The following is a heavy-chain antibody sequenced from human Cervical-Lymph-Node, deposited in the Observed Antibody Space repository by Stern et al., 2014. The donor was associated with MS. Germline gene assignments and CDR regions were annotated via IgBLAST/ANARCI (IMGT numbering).Heavy chain of an antibody. CDR3: ARDSPIFPRPLEGEIAY. J-gene: IGHJ4*02. Sequence: VQLVESGTEVKKPGSSVKVSCKASGGSFSDEAISWVRQAPGQGLEWMGGIITLFNTASYARKFQDRVVFIELNRLTSEDTAIYYCARDSPIFPRPLEGEIAYWGQGTLVTVSS. V-gene: IGHV1-69*01. D-gene: IGHD2-21*01. CDR1: GGSFSDEA. CDR2: IITLFNTA.